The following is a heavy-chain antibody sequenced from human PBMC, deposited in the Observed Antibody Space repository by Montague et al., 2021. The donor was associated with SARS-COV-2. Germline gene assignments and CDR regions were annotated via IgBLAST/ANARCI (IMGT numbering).Heavy chain of an antibody. D-gene: IGHD3-3*01. J-gene: IGHJ6*02. CDR2: IYYSGST. CDR3: ARDPWRITIFGVVTRYGMDA. Sequence: SETLSLTCIVSGGSVSSGSYYWSWIRQPPGKGLEWIGYIYYSGSTNYXPSLKSRVTISVDTSKNQFSLKLSSVTAADTAVYYCARDPWRITIFGVVTRYGMDAWGQGTPVTVSS. CDR1: GGSVSSGSYY. V-gene: IGHV4-61*01.